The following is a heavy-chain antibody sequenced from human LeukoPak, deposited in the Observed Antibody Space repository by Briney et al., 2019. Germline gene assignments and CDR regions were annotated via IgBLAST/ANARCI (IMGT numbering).Heavy chain of an antibody. J-gene: IGHJ3*02. CDR1: RYSISSGYY. CDR2: IYHSEST. Sequence: SETLSLTRTVSRYSISSGYYWGWIRQPPGKGLEWIGSIYHSESTYYNPSLKSRVTLSVDTSKNHFSLKLSSVTAADTAVYYCARAYCSGGSCYPEEAFDIWGQGTMVTVSS. CDR3: ARAYCSGGSCYPEEAFDI. V-gene: IGHV4-38-2*02. D-gene: IGHD2-15*01.